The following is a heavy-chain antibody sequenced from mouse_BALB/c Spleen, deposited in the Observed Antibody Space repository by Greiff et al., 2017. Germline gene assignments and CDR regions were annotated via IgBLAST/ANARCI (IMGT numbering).Heavy chain of an antibody. CDR1: GFSLTSYG. Sequence: VKLMESGPGLVPPSQSLSLSCTVSGFSLTSYGVHWVRQPPGKGLEWLGFIWAGGSTNYNSALMSRLSISNDNSKSQVFLKMNRLQTDDTAMYYCARDMTTAAYWGQGTLGTVSA. CDR2: IWAGGST. CDR3: ARDMTTAAY. J-gene: IGHJ3*01. V-gene: IGHV2-9*02. D-gene: IGHD1-1*01.